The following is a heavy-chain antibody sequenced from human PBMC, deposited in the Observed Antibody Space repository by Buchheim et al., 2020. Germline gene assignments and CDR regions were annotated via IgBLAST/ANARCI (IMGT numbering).Heavy chain of an antibody. CDR3: ARDGVGAIFVYGMDV. D-gene: IGHD1-26*01. Sequence: EVQLVESGGGLVQPGGSLRLSCAASGFTFSSYSMNWVRQAPGKGLEWVSYISSSSSTIYYADSVKGRFTISRDNAKNSLYLLMNSLRDEETAVYYCARDGVGAIFVYGMDVWGQGTT. J-gene: IGHJ6*02. CDR1: GFTFSSYS. V-gene: IGHV3-48*02. CDR2: ISSSSSTI.